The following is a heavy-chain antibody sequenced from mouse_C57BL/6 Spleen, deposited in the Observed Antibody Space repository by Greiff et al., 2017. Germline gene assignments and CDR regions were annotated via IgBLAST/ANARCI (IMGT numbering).Heavy chain of an antibody. CDR2: IDPSDSYT. V-gene: IGHV1-69*01. Sequence: QVQLQQPGAELVMPGASVKLSCKASGYTFTSYWMHWVKQRPGQGLEWIGEIDPSDSYTNYNPKFKGKSTLTVDKSSSTAYMQLSSLTSEDSAVYYCARYGDYGSSDWYFDVWGTGTTVTVSS. D-gene: IGHD1-1*01. J-gene: IGHJ1*03. CDR1: GYTFTSYW. CDR3: ARYGDYGSSDWYFDV.